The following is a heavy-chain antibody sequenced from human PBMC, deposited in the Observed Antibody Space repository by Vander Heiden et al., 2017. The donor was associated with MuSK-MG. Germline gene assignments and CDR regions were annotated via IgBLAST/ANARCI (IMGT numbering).Heavy chain of an antibody. CDR2: ISSSGSTI. CDR1: DFTLSDHY. V-gene: IGHV3-11*01. Sequence: QVQLVESGGGLVKPGGSLRLACAASDFTLSDHYMSWIRQAPGKGLEWVSYISSSGSTIYYADSVKGRFTISRDNAKNSLYLQMNSLRGEDTAVYYCAREADYYGSGSPIWGQGTMVTVSS. J-gene: IGHJ3*02. D-gene: IGHD3-10*01. CDR3: AREADYYGSGSPI.